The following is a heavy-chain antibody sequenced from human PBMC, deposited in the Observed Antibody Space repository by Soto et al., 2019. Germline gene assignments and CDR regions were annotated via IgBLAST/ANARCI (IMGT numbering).Heavy chain of an antibody. CDR3: ARAREYKNDGSGYGDFDY. CDR1: GGSITSGASY. V-gene: IGHV4-31*03. J-gene: IGHJ4*02. Sequence: QVQLQESGPGLVKPSQTLSLTCTVSGGSITSGASYWSWIRQHPGKGLEWIGYIYFNGEPNYTPPLKRRLYISIDTSKNEFSLKLRSVTVADAAVYYCARAREYKNDGSGYGDFDYWGQGTLVTVSS. CDR2: IYFNGEP. D-gene: IGHD3-22*01.